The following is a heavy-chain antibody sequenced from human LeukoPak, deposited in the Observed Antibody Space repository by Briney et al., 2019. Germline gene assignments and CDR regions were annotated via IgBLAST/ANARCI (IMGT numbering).Heavy chain of an antibody. J-gene: IGHJ6*03. CDR3: ARVLLRGHGYYYYMDV. CDR1: GGTFSSYA. CDR2: IIPIFGTA. V-gene: IGHV1-69*13. Sequence: SVKVSCKASGGTFSSYAISWVRQAPGQGLEWMGGIIPIFGTANYAQKFQGRVTITADESTSTAYMELSSLRSEDTAVYYCARVLLRGHGYYYYMDVWGKGTTVTISS. D-gene: IGHD3-16*01.